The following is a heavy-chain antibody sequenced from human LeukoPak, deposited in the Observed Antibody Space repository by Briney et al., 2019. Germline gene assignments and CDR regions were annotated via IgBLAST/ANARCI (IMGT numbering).Heavy chain of an antibody. J-gene: IGHJ4*02. CDR1: GYSFTSYW. CDR3: ARGGRYDYVWGSYRYTY. V-gene: IGHV5-10-1*01. CDR2: IDPSDSYT. D-gene: IGHD3-16*02. Sequence: GESLRISCQGSGYSFTSYWISWVRQMPGKGLGWMGRIDPSDSYTNYSPSFQGHVTISADKSISTAYLQWSSLKASDTAMYYCARGGRYDYVWGSYRYTYWGQGTLVTVSS.